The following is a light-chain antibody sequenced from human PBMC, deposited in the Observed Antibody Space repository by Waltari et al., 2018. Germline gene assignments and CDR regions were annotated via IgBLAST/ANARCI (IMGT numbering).Light chain of an antibody. J-gene: IGKJ4*01. CDR2: TAS. Sequence: DIQMTQSPSSLSASLGYRVTITCRASQSISRYLNWFQQKPGKAPNLLIYTASSLETGVPSRFSGSGSGTDFTLTITSLQPEDFATYYCQQSYITPLTFGGGTKVEI. CDR3: QQSYITPLT. V-gene: IGKV1-39*01. CDR1: QSISRY.